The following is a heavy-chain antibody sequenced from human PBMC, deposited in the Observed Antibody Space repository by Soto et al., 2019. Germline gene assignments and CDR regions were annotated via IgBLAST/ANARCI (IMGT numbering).Heavy chain of an antibody. V-gene: IGHV3-30*18. CDR3: AKESGGSCYHCVQLWLPPDY. CDR2: ISYDGSNK. D-gene: IGHD2-15*01. CDR1: GFTFSSYG. J-gene: IGHJ4*02. Sequence: GGSLRLSCAASGFTFSSYGMHWVRQAPGKGLEWVAVISYDGSNKYYADSVKGRFTISRDNSKNTLYLQMNSLRAEDTAVYYCAKESGGSCYHCVQLWLPPDYWGQGTLVTVSS.